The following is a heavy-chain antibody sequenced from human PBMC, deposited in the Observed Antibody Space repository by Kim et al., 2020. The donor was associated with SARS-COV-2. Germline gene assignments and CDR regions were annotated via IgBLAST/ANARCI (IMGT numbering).Heavy chain of an antibody. J-gene: IGHJ6*02. CDR1: GYTFTSYA. CDR3: SCRFGESYYYYGMDV. CDR2: INAGNGNT. D-gene: IGHD3-10*01. V-gene: IGHV1-3*01. Sequence: ASVKVSCKASGYTFTSYAMHWVRQAPGQRLEWMGWINAGNGNTKYSQKFQGRVTITRDTSASTAYMELSILRSEDTAVYYCSCRFGESYYYYGMDVWGQGTTVTVSS.